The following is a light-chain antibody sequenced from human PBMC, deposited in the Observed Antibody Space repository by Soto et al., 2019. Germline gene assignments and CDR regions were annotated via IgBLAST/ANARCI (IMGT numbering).Light chain of an antibody. CDR1: QSVSSN. Sequence: EIVMTQSPATLSVSPGERATLSCRASQSVSSNLAWYQQKPGQAPRLLIYGASTRATGIPARFSGSGSGTEFTLTISSLQSEDFAVYYWQQYNNWPTFGQGTKVEI. CDR3: QQYNNWPT. V-gene: IGKV3D-15*01. J-gene: IGKJ1*01. CDR2: GAS.